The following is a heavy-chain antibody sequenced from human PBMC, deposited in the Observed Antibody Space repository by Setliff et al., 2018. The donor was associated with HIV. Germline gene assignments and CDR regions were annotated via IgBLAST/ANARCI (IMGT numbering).Heavy chain of an antibody. J-gene: IGHJ6*02. CDR3: AKDVCSGAYCYAYYYYGMDV. Sequence: GESLKISCAASVFTFNNYGMNWVRQAPGKGLEWVAFIRYDGSQKYYVDSVKGRFTISRDNSKNTLYLQMNSLRVEDTAVYYCAKDVCSGAYCYAYYYYGMDVWGQGTMATVS. CDR2: IRYDGSQK. CDR1: VFTFNNYG. V-gene: IGHV3-30*02. D-gene: IGHD2-15*01.